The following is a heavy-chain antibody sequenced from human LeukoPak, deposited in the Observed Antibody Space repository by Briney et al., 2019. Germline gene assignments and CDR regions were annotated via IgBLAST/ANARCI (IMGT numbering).Heavy chain of an antibody. Sequence: PGGSLRLSCAASGFPFSSSYMSWVRQAPGKGLEGVSVMYSGDSTYYSDSVKGRFTISSGKSQDTLFLQMKLLSAAATAVYFCSRLEYRSMGYYWGQGNLVTVSS. J-gene: IGHJ4*02. D-gene: IGHD6-6*01. V-gene: IGHV3-66*02. CDR1: GFPFSSSY. CDR3: SRLEYRSMGYY. CDR2: MYSGDST.